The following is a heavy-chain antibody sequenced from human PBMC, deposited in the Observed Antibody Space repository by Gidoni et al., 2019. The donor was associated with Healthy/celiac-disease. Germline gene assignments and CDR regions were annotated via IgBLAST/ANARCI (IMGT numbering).Heavy chain of an antibody. CDR1: GYSFTSYW. CDR3: ARRGFGWSDFDY. CDR2: IDPSDSYN. Sequence: ELQLVPSGAEVNTPGESLGTSCQGSGYSFTSYWISWVRQMPGKGLAWMGRIDPSDSYNNESPSFKRHGTNSADKVNSTTYRQWGSQKALDTGMYYCARRGFGWSDFDYWGQGTLVTVSS. D-gene: IGHD3-16*01. V-gene: IGHV5-10-1*03. J-gene: IGHJ4*02.